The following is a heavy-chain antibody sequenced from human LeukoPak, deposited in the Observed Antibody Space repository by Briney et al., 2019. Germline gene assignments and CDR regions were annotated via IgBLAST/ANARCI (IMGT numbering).Heavy chain of an antibody. D-gene: IGHD3-16*02. CDR3: ARVKELYDYVWGSYRSDY. Sequence: ASVKVSCKASGGTFSSYAISWVRQAPGQGLEWMGRTIPILGIANYAQKFQGRVTITADKSTSTAYMELRSLRSDDTAVYYCARVKELYDYVWGSYRSDYWGQGTLVTVSS. J-gene: IGHJ4*02. CDR2: TIPILGIA. V-gene: IGHV1-69*04. CDR1: GGTFSSYA.